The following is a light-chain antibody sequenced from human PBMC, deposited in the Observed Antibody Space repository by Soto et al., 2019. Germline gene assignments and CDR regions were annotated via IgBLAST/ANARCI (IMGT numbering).Light chain of an antibody. CDR1: QSVSSY. Sequence: EIVLTQSPATLSLSPGERATLSCRASQSVSSYLACYQQNHGQARRLLIYDASNRATGIPAKFSGSGSGTDFTLTISSLEPEDFAVYYCQQRSNWPPLISFGQGTRLEIK. CDR3: QQRSNWPPLIS. J-gene: IGKJ5*01. V-gene: IGKV3-11*01. CDR2: DAS.